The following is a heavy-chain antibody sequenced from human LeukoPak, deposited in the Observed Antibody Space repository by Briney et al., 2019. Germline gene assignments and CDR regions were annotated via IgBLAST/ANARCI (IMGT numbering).Heavy chain of an antibody. CDR3: ARRGYYDSSGYFDY. Sequence: PGGSLRLSCAASGFTFSTNAMSWVRQPPGKGLEWVSAIRDSGGSTYYADSVRGRFTISRDNSKNTLYLQMNSLRAEDTAVYYCARRGYYDSSGYFDYWGQGTLVTVSS. D-gene: IGHD3-22*01. CDR1: GFTFSTNA. V-gene: IGHV3-23*01. J-gene: IGHJ4*02. CDR2: IRDSGGST.